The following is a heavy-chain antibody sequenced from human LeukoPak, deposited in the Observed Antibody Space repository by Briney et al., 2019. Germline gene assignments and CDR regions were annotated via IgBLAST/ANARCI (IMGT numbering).Heavy chain of an antibody. Sequence: EASVKVSCKASGYTFTSYGISWVRQAPGQGLEWMGWNSAYNGNTNYAQKLQGRVTMTTDTSTSTAYMELRSLRSDDTAVYYCARGVIAAGGNDFDYWGQGTLVTVSS. J-gene: IGHJ4*02. D-gene: IGHD6-13*01. CDR1: GYTFTSYG. CDR2: NSAYNGNT. V-gene: IGHV1-18*01. CDR3: ARGVIAAGGNDFDY.